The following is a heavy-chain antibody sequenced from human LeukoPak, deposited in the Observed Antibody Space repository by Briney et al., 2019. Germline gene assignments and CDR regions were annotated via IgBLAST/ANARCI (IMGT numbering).Heavy chain of an antibody. D-gene: IGHD3-22*01. Sequence: GGSLRLSCAASGFTFSSYWMHWVRQAPGKGLVWVSRINSDGSSTSYADSVKGRLTISRDNAKNTLYLQMNSLRAEDTAVYYCASHYDSSGYVDYWGQGTLVTVSS. V-gene: IGHV3-74*01. J-gene: IGHJ4*02. CDR3: ASHYDSSGYVDY. CDR2: INSDGSST. CDR1: GFTFSSYW.